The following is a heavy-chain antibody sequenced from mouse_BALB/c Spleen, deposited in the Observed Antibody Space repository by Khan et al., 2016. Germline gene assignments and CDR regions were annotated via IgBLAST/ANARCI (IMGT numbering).Heavy chain of an antibody. CDR1: GFDLSRYW. CDR3: ARAGYYGYLAY. Sequence: EVKLLESGGGLVQPGGSLKLSCAASGFDLSRYWMSWVRQAPGKGLEWIGEINPDSSTINYTPSLKDRFIISRDNANNTLYLQVSKVRSEDTALSYCARAGYYGYLAYWGQGTLVSVSA. D-gene: IGHD1-1*01. V-gene: IGHV4-1*02. CDR2: INPDSSTI. J-gene: IGHJ3*01.